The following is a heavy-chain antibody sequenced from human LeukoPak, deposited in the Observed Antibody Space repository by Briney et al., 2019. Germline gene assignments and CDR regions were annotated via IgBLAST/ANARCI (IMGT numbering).Heavy chain of an antibody. V-gene: IGHV7-4-1*02. J-gene: IGHJ4*02. CDR2: INTDAGNP. CDR1: GYTFTSYA. Sequence: ASVKVSCKASGYTFTSYAMNWVRQAPGQGLEWMGWINTDAGNPVYARDFTGRFIFYLDTSVNTAYLQISSLRADDTAIYFCARRGYSDSWYYDHWGQGTLVTVSS. D-gene: IGHD6-13*01. CDR3: ARRGYSDSWYYDH.